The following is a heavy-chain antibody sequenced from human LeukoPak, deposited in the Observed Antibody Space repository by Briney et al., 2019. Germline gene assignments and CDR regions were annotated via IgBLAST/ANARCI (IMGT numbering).Heavy chain of an antibody. V-gene: IGHV4-39*07. J-gene: IGHJ5*02. CDR1: GGSISSSSYY. D-gene: IGHD3-10*01. CDR3: ARRPVRGVMDHWFDP. Sequence: SETLSLTCTVSGGSISSSSYYWGWIRQPPGKGLEWIGSIYYSGSTYYNPSLKSRVTISVDTSKNQFSLKLSSVTAADTAVYYCARRPVRGVMDHWFDPWGQGTLVTVSS. CDR2: IYYSGST.